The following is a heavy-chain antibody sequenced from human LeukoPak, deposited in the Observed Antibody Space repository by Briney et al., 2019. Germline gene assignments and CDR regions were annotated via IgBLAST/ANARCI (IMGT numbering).Heavy chain of an antibody. CDR2: ISGSGGST. CDR1: GFTFSSYG. D-gene: IGHD3-10*01. V-gene: IGHV3-23*01. CDR3: AREPLFGEYYYYYMDV. Sequence: PGGSLRLSCAASGFTFSSYGMSWVRQAPGKGLEWVSAISGSGGSTYYADSVKGRFTISRDNAKNTLYLQMNSLRAEDTAVYYCAREPLFGEYYYYYMDVWGKGTTVTVSS. J-gene: IGHJ6*03.